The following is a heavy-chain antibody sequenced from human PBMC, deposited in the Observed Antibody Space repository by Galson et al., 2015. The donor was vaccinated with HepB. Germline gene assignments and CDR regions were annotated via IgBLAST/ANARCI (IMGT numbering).Heavy chain of an antibody. CDR2: IHSSSSPI. D-gene: IGHD6-19*01. Sequence: SLRLSCAGSRFTFSSYSMMWVRQAPGKGLEWVSYIHSSSSPIYYADSVRGRFTISRDNAKNSMFLQMNNLRAEDTAVYYCARDRRSGSLDYWGQGTLVTVSS. CDR3: ARDRRSGSLDY. CDR1: RFTFSSYS. V-gene: IGHV3-48*01. J-gene: IGHJ4*02.